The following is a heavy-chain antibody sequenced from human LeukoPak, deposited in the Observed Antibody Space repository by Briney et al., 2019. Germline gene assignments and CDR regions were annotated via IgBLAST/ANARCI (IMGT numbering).Heavy chain of an antibody. V-gene: IGHV3-48*03. J-gene: IGHJ4*02. CDR2: ITSSGRTI. Sequence: GGSLRLSCTPSGFTFGSYEMHWVRQAPGKGLEWVSYITSSGRTIYYANSVKGRFTISRDNAKNSLYLQMSSLRAEDTAVYYCVREGAYCSGASCYFDHWGQGTLVTVSS. D-gene: IGHD2-15*01. CDR3: VREGAYCSGASCYFDH. CDR1: GFTFGSYE.